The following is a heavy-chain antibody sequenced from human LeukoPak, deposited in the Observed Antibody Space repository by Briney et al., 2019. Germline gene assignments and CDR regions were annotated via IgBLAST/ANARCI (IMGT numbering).Heavy chain of an antibody. CDR1: GYTFTSYY. CDR3: ARDKSGHYYDSSGQLDY. CDR2: INPSGGNT. Sequence: ASVKASCKASGYTFTSYYMHWVRQAPGQGLEWMGIINPSGGNTSYAQKFQGRVTMTRDTSTSTVYMELSSLRSEDTAVYYCARDKSGHYYDSSGQLDYWGQGTLVTVSS. J-gene: IGHJ4*02. D-gene: IGHD3-22*01. V-gene: IGHV1-46*01.